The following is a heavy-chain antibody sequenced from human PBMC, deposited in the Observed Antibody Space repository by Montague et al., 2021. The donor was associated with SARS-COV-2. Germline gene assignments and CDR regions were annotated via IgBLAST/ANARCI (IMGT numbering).Heavy chain of an antibody. D-gene: IGHD3-22*01. CDR1: GGSFSSYY. CDR2: INHSGST. J-gene: IGHJ4*02. Sequence: SETLSLTCAVSGGSFSSYYWSWIRQPPGKGLEWIGEINHSGSTKYNPSLKSRVTISVDTSKNQFSLKLSSVTAADTAVYYCARDTKRVFTYGYDSSGYASDYWGQGTLVTVSS. V-gene: IGHV4-34*01. CDR3: ARDTKRVFTYGYDSSGYASDY.